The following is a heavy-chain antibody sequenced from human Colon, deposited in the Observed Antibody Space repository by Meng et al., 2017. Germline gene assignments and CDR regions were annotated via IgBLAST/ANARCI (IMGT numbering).Heavy chain of an antibody. CDR1: GYSFTNYW. V-gene: IGHV5-51*01. D-gene: IGHD6-19*01. J-gene: IGHJ4*02. CDR2: IYPRDYCV. CDR3: ARRHTFASGWDY. Sequence: GESPKTPRQGSGYSFTNYWIGWVRQMPGKGLEWMGIIYPRDYCVRYSPMFQGQVTISTDNSVNTAYLQWSTLQASDTAIYYCARRHTFASGWDYWGQGTLVTVSS.